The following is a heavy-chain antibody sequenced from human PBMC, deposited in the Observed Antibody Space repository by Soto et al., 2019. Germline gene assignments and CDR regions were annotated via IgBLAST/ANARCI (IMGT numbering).Heavy chain of an antibody. CDR1: GGSISSGGYY. CDR2: IYYSGST. V-gene: IGHV4-31*03. D-gene: IGHD2-21*01. J-gene: IGHJ4*02. Sequence: PSETLSLTCTVSGGSISSGGYYWSWIRQHPGKGLEWIGYIYYSGSTYYNPSLKSRVTISVDTSKNQFSLKLSSVTAADTAVYYCAREALDWDYYFDYWGQGTLVTVSS. CDR3: AREALDWDYYFDY.